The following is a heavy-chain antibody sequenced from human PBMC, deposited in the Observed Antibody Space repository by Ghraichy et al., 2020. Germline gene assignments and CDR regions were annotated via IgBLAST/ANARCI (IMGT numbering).Heavy chain of an antibody. CDR3: AKYVGWDQQQLVYYFDY. D-gene: IGHD6-13*01. CDR2: ISATGAST. Sequence: LSLTCGDSGFTFSSFAMSWVRQAPGKGLQWVAAISATGASTYYEDSVKGRFTISRDNSKSTLYLQMNSLRAEDTAVYYCAKYVGWDQQQLVYYFDYWGQGTLVTVSS. J-gene: IGHJ4*02. V-gene: IGHV3-23*01. CDR1: GFTFSSFA.